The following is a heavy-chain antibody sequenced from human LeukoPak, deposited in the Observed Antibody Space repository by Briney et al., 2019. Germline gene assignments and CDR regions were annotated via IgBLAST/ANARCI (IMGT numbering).Heavy chain of an antibody. CDR2: ISAYNGNT. D-gene: IGHD3-22*01. CDR3: ARDPRRYYYDSSGYRTFDY. V-gene: IGHV1-18*01. CDR1: GYTFTSYG. Sequence: ASVKVSCKASGYTFTSYGISWVRQPPGQGLEWMGWISAYNGNTNYAQKLQGRVTMTTDTSTSTAYMELRSLRSDDTAVYYCARDPRRYYYDSSGYRTFDYWGQGTLVTVSS. J-gene: IGHJ4*02.